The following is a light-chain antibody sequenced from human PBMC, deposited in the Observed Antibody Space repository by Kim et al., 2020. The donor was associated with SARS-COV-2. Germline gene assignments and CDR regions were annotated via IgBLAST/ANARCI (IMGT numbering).Light chain of an antibody. CDR2: DTS. CDR1: QNLSGY. CDR3: QLRTNWPPLFT. Sequence: PGERATLSCRASQNLSGYLAWYQQKPGQAPRLLMYDTSNRAPGIPARFSGGGSGTDFTLTISSLEPEDFAIYYCQLRTNWPPLFTFGPGTKVDIK. J-gene: IGKJ3*01. V-gene: IGKV3-11*01.